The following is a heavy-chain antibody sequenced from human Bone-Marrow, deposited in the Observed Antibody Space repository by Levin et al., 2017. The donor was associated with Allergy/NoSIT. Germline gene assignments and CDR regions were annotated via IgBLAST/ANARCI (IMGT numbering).Heavy chain of an antibody. V-gene: IGHV4-31*03. CDR2: IYYSGST. J-gene: IGHJ6*02. CDR1: GDSINSGGYY. D-gene: IGHD3-10*01. Sequence: SETLSLTCTVSGDSINSGGYYWSWIRQHPGKGLEWIGYIYYSGSTFYNPSLKSRVTISVDTSKNQFSLNLTSVTAADTAVYYCARDRSGSYYGLDVWGQGTTVTVSS. CDR3: ARDRSGSYYGLDV.